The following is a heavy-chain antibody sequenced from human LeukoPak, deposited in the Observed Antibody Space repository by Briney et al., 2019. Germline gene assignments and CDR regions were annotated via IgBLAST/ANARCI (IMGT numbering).Heavy chain of an antibody. CDR1: GGTFSSYA. D-gene: IGHD3-22*01. CDR3: ARSTFMGAAIAMMVYHWFDP. V-gene: IGHV1-69*13. J-gene: IGHJ5*02. CDR2: IIPIFGTA. Sequence: SVKVSCKASGGTFSSYAISWVRQAPGQGLEWMGGIIPIFGTANYAQKFQGRVTITADESTSTAYMDLSSLRSEDTAVYYCARSTFMGAAIAMMVYHWFDPWGQGTLVTVSS.